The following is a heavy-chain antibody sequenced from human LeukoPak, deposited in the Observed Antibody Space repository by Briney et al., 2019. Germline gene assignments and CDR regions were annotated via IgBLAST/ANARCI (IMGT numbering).Heavy chain of an antibody. V-gene: IGHV1-8*01. D-gene: IGHD2-2*01. CDR1: GYTFISYD. CDR2: MNPKSGNT. CDR3: ARKIASTRLGVRYYYMDV. J-gene: IGHJ6*03. Sequence: SVKVSCKASGYTFISYDIVWLRQATGQGLEWMGYMNPKSGNTDYVQNFQGRVTMSRDPSITTAYMELSGLRSEDTAVYYCARKIASTRLGVRYYYMDVWGEGTTVTISS.